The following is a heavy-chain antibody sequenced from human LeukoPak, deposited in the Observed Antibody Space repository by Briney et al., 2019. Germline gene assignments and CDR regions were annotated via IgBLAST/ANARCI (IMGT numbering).Heavy chain of an antibody. V-gene: IGHV3-30*02. J-gene: IGHJ4*02. CDR2: IRYDGSNN. Sequence: PGGPLRLSCAASGFTFSSYGMHWVRQAPGKGLEWVTFIRYDGSNNYYADSVKGRFTISRDNSKNTLYLQMNSLRADDTAVYYCAKIKSDGPEVFDYWGQGTLVTVSS. CDR1: GFTFSSYG. D-gene: IGHD5-24*01. CDR3: AKIKSDGPEVFDY.